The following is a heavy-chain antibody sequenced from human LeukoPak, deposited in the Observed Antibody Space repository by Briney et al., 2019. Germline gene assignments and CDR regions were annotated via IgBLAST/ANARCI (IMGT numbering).Heavy chain of an antibody. CDR1: GYTFTSYG. V-gene: IGHV1-18*01. D-gene: IGHD2-21*02. CDR2: ISAYNGNT. CDR3: ARGNIVVVTAVSGAFDI. Sequence: ASVKVPCKASGYTFTSYGISWVRQAPGQGLEWMGWISAYNGNTNYAQKLQGRVTMTTDTSTSTAYMELRSLRSDDTAVYYCARGNIVVVTAVSGAFDIWGQGTMVTVSS. J-gene: IGHJ3*02.